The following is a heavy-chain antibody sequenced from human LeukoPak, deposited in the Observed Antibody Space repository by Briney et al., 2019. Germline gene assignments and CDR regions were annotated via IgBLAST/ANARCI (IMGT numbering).Heavy chain of an antibody. CDR3: AELGITMIGGV. J-gene: IGHJ6*04. V-gene: IGHV3-48*03. CDR2: ISSSGSTI. CDR1: GFTFENFG. Sequence: GGSLRLSCAASGFTFENFGMNWVRQAPGKGLEWVSYISSSGSTIYYADSVKGRFTISRDNAKNSLYLQMNSLRAEDTAVYYCAELGITMIGGVWGKGTTVTISS. D-gene: IGHD3-10*02.